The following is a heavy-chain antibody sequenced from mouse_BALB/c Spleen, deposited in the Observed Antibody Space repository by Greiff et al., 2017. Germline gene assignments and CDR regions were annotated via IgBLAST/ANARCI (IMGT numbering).Heavy chain of an antibody. Sequence: EVKLEESGGGLVQPGGSMKLSCVASGFTFSNYWMNWVRQSPEKGLEWVAEIRLKSNNYATHYAESVKGRFTISRDDSKSSVYLQMNNLRAADTGIYYCTSMITTGGDYFDYWGQGTTLTVSA. CDR1: GFTFSNYW. D-gene: IGHD2-4*01. V-gene: IGHV6-6*02. CDR2: IRLKSNNYAT. CDR3: TSMITTGGDYFDY. J-gene: IGHJ2*01.